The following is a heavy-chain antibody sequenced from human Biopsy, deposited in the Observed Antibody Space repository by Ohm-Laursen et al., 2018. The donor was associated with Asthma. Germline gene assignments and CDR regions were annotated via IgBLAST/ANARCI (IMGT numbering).Heavy chain of an antibody. CDR1: GFTFRSYW. Sequence: SLRLSCAGSGFTFRSYWMSWVRQAPGKGLEWVANIKEDGSEKYYVDSVKGRFTISRDNAKNSLYLQMNSLRAEETAVYYCARARESSSWASAFDIWGQGTKVTVSS. CDR3: ARARESSSWASAFDI. J-gene: IGHJ3*02. D-gene: IGHD6-6*01. CDR2: IKEDGSEK. V-gene: IGHV3-7*01.